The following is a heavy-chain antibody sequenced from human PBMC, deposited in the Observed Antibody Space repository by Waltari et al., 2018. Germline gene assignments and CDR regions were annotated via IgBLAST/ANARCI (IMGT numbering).Heavy chain of an antibody. D-gene: IGHD2-8*01. CDR1: GYTSTTYD. CDR2: MNPHSGNA. J-gene: IGHJ4*02. Sequence: QVQLVQSGAEVKKPGASVKVSCRPSGYTSTTYDINGVRQATGQGLEWMGWMNPHSGNAGYAQKFQGRVTITWNTSINTAYMELSSLTSEDTAVYYCARNAHYYFNYWGQGTLVTVSS. CDR3: ARNAHYYFNY. V-gene: IGHV1-8*03.